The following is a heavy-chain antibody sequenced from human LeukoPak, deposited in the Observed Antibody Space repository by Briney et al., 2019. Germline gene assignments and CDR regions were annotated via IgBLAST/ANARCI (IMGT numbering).Heavy chain of an antibody. CDR2: IWYGGSNK. V-gene: IGHV3-30*02. CDR3: AKDQGPYGSGSFGDY. CDR1: GFTFSSYG. D-gene: IGHD3-10*01. Sequence: GGSLRLSCAASGFTFSSYGMHWVRQAPGKGLEWVAVIWYGGSNKYYADSVKGRFTISRDNSKNTLYLQMNSLRAEDTAVYYCAKDQGPYGSGSFGDYWGQGTLVAVSS. J-gene: IGHJ4*02.